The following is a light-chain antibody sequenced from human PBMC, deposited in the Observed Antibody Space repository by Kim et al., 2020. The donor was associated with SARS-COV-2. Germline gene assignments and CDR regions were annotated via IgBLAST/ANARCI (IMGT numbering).Light chain of an antibody. Sequence: DIQMTQSHSTLSASVGDRVTITCRASQSISSWLAWYQQKPGKAPKVLIYKASTLESGVPSRFSGSGSGTEFTLTISSLQPDDFATYYCQQYNSYPYTFGQGTKLEIK. CDR2: KAS. V-gene: IGKV1-5*03. CDR3: QQYNSYPYT. CDR1: QSISSW. J-gene: IGKJ2*01.